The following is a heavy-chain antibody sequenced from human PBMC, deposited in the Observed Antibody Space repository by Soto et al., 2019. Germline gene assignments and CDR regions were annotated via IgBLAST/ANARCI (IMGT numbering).Heavy chain of an antibody. J-gene: IGHJ4*02. D-gene: IGHD3-10*01. CDR3: ARLLGGSGSFIDY. CDR1: GFIFSGYW. Sequence: EVQLVESGGGLVQPGGSLRLSCAASGFIFSGYWMHWVRRAPGMGLVWVSRINSDGSSTTYADSVKGRFTISRDNAKNTMYLQMNSLRAEDTAVYYCARLLGGSGSFIDYWGQGTLVTVSS. V-gene: IGHV3-74*03. CDR2: INSDGSST.